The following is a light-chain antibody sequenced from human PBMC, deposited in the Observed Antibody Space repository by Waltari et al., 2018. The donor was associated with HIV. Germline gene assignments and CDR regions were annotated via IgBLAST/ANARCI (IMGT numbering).Light chain of an antibody. J-gene: IGLJ1*01. CDR1: SPNIGAGYD. V-gene: IGLV1-40*01. Sequence: QSVLTQPPSVSGAPGQRVTISCPGSSPNIGAGYDVHWYQQLPGTAPKLLIYGNSNRPSGVPDRFSGSKSGTSASLAITGLQAEDEADYYCQSYDSSLEVFGTGTKVTVL. CDR3: QSYDSSLEV. CDR2: GNS.